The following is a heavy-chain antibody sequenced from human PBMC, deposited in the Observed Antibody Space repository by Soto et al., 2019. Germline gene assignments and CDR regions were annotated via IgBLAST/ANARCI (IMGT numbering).Heavy chain of an antibody. CDR1: GFTFDNYA. CDR2: IDGRGLDT. Sequence: GVSLRLSCAASGFTFDNYAMTWVRQAPGKGLEWVSSIDGRGLDTYYADSVKGRFTISRDNSKSTLYLQMNSLRAEDTAVYYCAKHDFGDYRAYDIWGQGTMVTVSS. D-gene: IGHD4-17*01. V-gene: IGHV3-23*01. J-gene: IGHJ3*02. CDR3: AKHDFGDYRAYDI.